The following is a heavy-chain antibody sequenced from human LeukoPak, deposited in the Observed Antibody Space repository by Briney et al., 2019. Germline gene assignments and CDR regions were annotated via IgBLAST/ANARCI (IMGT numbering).Heavy chain of an antibody. D-gene: IGHD1-7*01. V-gene: IGHV1-8*03. CDR1: GYTFTSYD. J-gene: IGHJ6*03. Sequence: ASVKVSCKASGYTFTSYDINWVRQATGQGLEWMGWMNPNSGNTGYAQKFQGRVTITTDESTSTAYMELSSLRSEDTAVYYCATKNYALDYYYMDVWGKGTTVTVSS. CDR2: MNPNSGNT. CDR3: ATKNYALDYYYMDV.